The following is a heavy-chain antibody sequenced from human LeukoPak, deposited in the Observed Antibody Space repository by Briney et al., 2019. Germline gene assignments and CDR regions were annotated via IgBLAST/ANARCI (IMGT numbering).Heavy chain of an antibody. J-gene: IGHJ4*02. CDR1: GGSFSGYY. CDR3: ARVRATGAFDY. V-gene: IGHV4-34*01. D-gene: IGHD5-12*01. CDR2: INHSGST. Sequence: SETLSLTCAVYGGSFSGYYWSWIRQPPGKGLEWIGEINHSGSTNYNPSLKSRVTISVDTSKNHFSLKVSSVTAADTAVYYCARVRATGAFDYWGQGTLVTVSS.